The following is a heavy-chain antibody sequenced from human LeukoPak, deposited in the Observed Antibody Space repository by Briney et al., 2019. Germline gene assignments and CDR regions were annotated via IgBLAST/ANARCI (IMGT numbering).Heavy chain of an antibody. D-gene: IGHD3-10*01. Sequence: GGSLRLSCAASGFTFSSYWMHWVRQAPGKGLVWVSRINSDGSSTSYADSVKGRFTISRDNAKNTLYLQMNSLRAEDTAVYYCAGEPMVRGPIGDYWGRGTLVTVSS. J-gene: IGHJ4*02. CDR3: AGEPMVRGPIGDY. CDR1: GFTFSSYW. CDR2: INSDGSST. V-gene: IGHV3-74*01.